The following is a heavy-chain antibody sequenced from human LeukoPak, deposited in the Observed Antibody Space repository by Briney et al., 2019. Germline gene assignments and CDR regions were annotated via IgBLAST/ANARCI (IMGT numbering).Heavy chain of an antibody. CDR3: ATVNLLLWFGDQLGAFDI. J-gene: IGHJ3*02. V-gene: IGHV1-24*01. CDR1: GYTLTELS. Sequence: ASVKVSCKVSGYTLTELSMHWVRQAPGKGLEWMGGFDPEDGETIYAQKFQGRVTMTEDTSTDTAYMELSSLRSEHTAVHYCATVNLLLWFGDQLGAFDIWGQGTMVTVSS. CDR2: FDPEDGET. D-gene: IGHD3-10*01.